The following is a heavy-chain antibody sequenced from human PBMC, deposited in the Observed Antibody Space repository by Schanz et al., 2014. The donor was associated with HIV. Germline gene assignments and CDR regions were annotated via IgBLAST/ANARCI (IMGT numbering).Heavy chain of an antibody. D-gene: IGHD3-10*01. CDR3: ARSVYGSGSYLYYYYGMDV. CDR2: VYYTGST. J-gene: IGHJ6*02. Sequence: QLQLQESGPGLVRPSETLSLTCSVFGGSISSSNYYWGWIRQPPGKGLEWIGSVYYTGSTYYNPSLKSRLSIPADASKNHFSLKRSWVTAADSAVYYCARSVYGSGSYLYYYYGMDVWGQGTTVTVSS. V-gene: IGHV4-39*02. CDR1: GGSISSSNYY.